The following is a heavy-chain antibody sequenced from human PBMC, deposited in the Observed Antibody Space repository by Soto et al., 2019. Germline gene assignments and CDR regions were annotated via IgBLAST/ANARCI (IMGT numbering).Heavy chain of an antibody. V-gene: IGHV3-30-3*01. Sequence: QVQLVESGGGVVQPGRSLRLSCAASRFSFSTYAIHWVRQAPGKGLEWVAGISYDGGNEYYADSVKGRFTISRDNSKSTLYLKMNSLGPDDTAVYYCARDRSGSHEIDGSRDIWGRGTMVTVSS. CDR2: ISYDGGNE. D-gene: IGHD1-26*01. CDR1: RFSFSTYA. CDR3: ARDRSGSHEIDGSRDI. J-gene: IGHJ3*02.